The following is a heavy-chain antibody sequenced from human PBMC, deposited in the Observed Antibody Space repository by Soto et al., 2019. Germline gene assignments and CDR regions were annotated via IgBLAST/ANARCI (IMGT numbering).Heavy chain of an antibody. CDR1: GGSFSSFG. J-gene: IGHJ1*01. D-gene: IGHD5-12*01. Sequence: ASVKVSCKASGGSFSSFGISWVRQAPGQGLEWMGGIIPVFGRPNYAQRFRGRLTITADESTNTVYLELIDLRSEDTAVYYCAREGSGYNLWGQGAQVTVSS. CDR2: IIPVFGRP. CDR3: AREGSGYNL. V-gene: IGHV1-69*13.